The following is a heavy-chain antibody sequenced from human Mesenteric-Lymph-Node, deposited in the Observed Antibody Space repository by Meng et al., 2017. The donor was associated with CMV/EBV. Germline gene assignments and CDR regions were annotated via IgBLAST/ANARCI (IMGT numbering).Heavy chain of an antibody. D-gene: IGHD2-15*01. V-gene: IGHV3-48*03. J-gene: IGHJ4*02. CDR3: ARVSHGGNYDY. CDR1: GFTFSSYE. Sequence: GGSLRLSCAASGFTFSSYEMNWVRQAPGKGLEWVSYISSSGSTIYYADSVKGRFTISRDNAKNSLYLQMNSLKTEDTAVYYCARVSHGGNYDYWGQGTLVTVSS. CDR2: ISSSGSTI.